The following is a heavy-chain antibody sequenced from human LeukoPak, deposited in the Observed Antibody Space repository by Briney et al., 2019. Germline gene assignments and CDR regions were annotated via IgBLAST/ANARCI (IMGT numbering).Heavy chain of an antibody. V-gene: IGHV4-34*01. CDR2: INHSGST. CDR3: ARTSSSWYDY. D-gene: IGHD6-13*01. Sequence: PSETLSLTCAVYGGSFSGCYWSWIRQPPGKGLEWIGEINHSGSTNYNPSLKSRVTISVDTSKNQLSLKLSSVTAADTAVYYCARTSSSWYDYWGQGTLVTVSS. J-gene: IGHJ4*02. CDR1: GGSFSGCY.